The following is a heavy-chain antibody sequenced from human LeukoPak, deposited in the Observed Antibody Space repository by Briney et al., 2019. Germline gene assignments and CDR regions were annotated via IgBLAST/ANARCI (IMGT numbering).Heavy chain of an antibody. CDR2: ISGSGGST. V-gene: IGHV3-23*01. Sequence: PGGSLRLSCAASGFTFSSYAMSWVRQAPGKGLGWVSAISGSGGSTYYADSVKGRFTISRDNSKNTLYLQMNSLRAEDTAVYYCAKVGMRHYYYYGMDVWGQGTTVTVSS. J-gene: IGHJ6*02. D-gene: IGHD2-8*01. CDR1: GFTFSSYA. CDR3: AKVGMRHYYYYGMDV.